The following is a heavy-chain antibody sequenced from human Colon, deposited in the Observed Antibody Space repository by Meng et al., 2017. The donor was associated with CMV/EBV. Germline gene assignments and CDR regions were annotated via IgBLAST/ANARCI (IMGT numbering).Heavy chain of an antibody. CDR3: ARGSNVYYGMDV. Sequence: GESLKISCATSGFTFGSYSMNWVRQAPGKGLEWVSSISGPGGSIWYADSMSGRFTVSRDNAKTSQYLQMNSLRAEDTGVYYCARGSNVYYGMDVWGQGTTVTVSS. J-gene: IGHJ6*02. D-gene: IGHD6-13*01. CDR1: GFTFGSYS. V-gene: IGHV3-21*01. CDR2: ISGPGGSI.